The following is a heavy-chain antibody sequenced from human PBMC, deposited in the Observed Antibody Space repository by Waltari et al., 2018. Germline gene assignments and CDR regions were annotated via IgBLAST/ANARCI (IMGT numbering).Heavy chain of an antibody. J-gene: IGHJ3*02. CDR2: ITWNSANI. CDR1: GFTFPNYA. V-gene: IGHV3-9*01. CDR3: AKGGGIRDAFDI. D-gene: IGHD1-26*01. Sequence: EMQLVESGGGLVQPGRSLRLSCSASGFTFPNYAIHWVRQAPGKGLEWVSGITWNSANIGYADSVQGRFTISRDNAKYSLYLQLNSLRAEDTALYYWAKGGGIRDAFDIWGQGTMVTVSS.